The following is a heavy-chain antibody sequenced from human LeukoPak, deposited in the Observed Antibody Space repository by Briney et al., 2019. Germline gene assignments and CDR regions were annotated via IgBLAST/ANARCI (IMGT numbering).Heavy chain of an antibody. J-gene: IGHJ4*02. CDR1: GYSISRGYY. Sequence: PSETLSLTCGVSGYSISRGYYWGWIRQPPGNGLEWIGNIYHTGSTYYNPSLRSRVTISVDTSKNQFFLKLPSVTAADTAVYYCARGLEGYSAGWSRFFEYWGQGTLATVSS. V-gene: IGHV4-38-2*01. D-gene: IGHD6-19*01. CDR3: ARGLEGYSAGWSRFFEY. CDR2: IYHTGST.